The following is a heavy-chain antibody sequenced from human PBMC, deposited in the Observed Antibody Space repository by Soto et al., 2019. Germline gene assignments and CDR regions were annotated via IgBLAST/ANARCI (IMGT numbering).Heavy chain of an antibody. CDR2: IYPGDSDT. CDR3: ARRNPHYDFWSGHPGGMDV. CDR1: GYSFTSYW. D-gene: IGHD3-3*01. Sequence: GESLKISCKGSGYSFTSYWIGWVRQMPGKGLEWMGIIYPGDSDTRYSPSFQGQVTISADKSISTAYLQWSSLKASDTAMDYCARRNPHYDFWSGHPGGMDVWGQGTTVTVSS. J-gene: IGHJ6*02. V-gene: IGHV5-51*01.